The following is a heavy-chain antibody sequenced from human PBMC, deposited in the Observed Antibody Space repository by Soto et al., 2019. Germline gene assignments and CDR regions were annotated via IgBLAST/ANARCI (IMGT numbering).Heavy chain of an antibody. CDR3: ARYSSRDWWFDP. Sequence: ASGKVSCKASGYTFTSYGISWVRQAPGQGLEWMGWISAYNGNTNYAQKLQGRVTMTTDTSTSTAYMELRSLRSDDTAVYYCARYSSRDWWFDPWGQGTQVTVSS. CDR2: ISAYNGNT. V-gene: IGHV1-18*01. J-gene: IGHJ5*02. D-gene: IGHD6-13*01. CDR1: GYTFTSYG.